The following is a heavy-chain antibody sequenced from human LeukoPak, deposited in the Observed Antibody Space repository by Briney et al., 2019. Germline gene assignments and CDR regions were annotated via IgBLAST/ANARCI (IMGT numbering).Heavy chain of an antibody. J-gene: IGHJ4*02. CDR1: GYTFTSYG. D-gene: IGHD1-14*01. Sequence: GSVRVSCKASGYTFTSYGISWGRQAPGEGGEGRGLIKPSGGSTIYAQTLQGRVTITRETSTSTVYMELSSLRSEDTAVYYCARPPGGYFDYWGQGTLVTVSS. CDR2: IKPSGGST. CDR3: ARPPGGYFDY. V-gene: IGHV1-46*04.